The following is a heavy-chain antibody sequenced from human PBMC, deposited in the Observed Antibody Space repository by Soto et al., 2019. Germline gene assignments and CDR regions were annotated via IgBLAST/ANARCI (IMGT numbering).Heavy chain of an antibody. CDR2: IYYSGST. D-gene: IGHD6-25*01. CDR3: ARDRIAAWTHYYYGMDV. Sequence: PSETLSLTCTVSCGSISSYYWSWIRQPPGKGLEWIGYIYYSGSTNYNPSLKSRVTISVDTSKNQFSLKLSSVTAADTAVYYCARDRIAAWTHYYYGMDVWGQGTTVTVSS. V-gene: IGHV4-59*01. J-gene: IGHJ6*02. CDR1: CGSISSYY.